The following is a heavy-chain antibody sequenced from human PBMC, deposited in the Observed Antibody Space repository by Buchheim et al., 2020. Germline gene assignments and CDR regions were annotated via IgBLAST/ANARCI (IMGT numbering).Heavy chain of an antibody. CDR2: ISSSGSTI. CDR1: GFTFSSYE. CDR3: AGGPHIVVVPAANFDY. D-gene: IGHD2-2*01. J-gene: IGHJ4*02. V-gene: IGHV3-48*03. Sequence: EVQLVESGGGLVQPGGSLRLSCAASGFTFSSYEMNWVRQAPGKGLEWVSYISSSGSTIYYADSVKGRFTTSRDNAKNSLYLQMNSLRAEDTAVYYCAGGPHIVVVPAANFDYWGQGTL.